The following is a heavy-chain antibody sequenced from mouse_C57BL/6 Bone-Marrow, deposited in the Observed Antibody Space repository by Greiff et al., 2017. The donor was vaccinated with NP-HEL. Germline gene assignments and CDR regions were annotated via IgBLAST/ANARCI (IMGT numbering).Heavy chain of an antibody. Sequence: EVHLVESGPGLVKPSQSLSLTCSVTGYSITSGYYWNWIRQFPGNKLEWMGYISYDGSNNYNPSIKNRISITRDTSKNQFFLKLNSVTTEDTATYYCAREGVYDGYYVTCPYYAMDYWGQGTSVTVSS. CDR2: ISYDGSN. V-gene: IGHV3-6*01. CDR1: GYSITSGYY. J-gene: IGHJ4*01. CDR3: AREGVYDGYYVTCPYYAMDY. D-gene: IGHD2-3*01.